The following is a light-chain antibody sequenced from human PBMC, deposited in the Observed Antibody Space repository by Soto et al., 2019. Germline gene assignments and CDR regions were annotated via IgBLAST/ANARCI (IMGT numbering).Light chain of an antibody. V-gene: IGLV1-40*01. CDR3: HSYDSSLSAVV. CDR1: NSNIGTGYD. Sequence: QSVLTQPPSVSGAPGQRVSISCTGSNSNIGTGYDVHWYQQLPGTAPKLLIYGNNNRPSGVPDRFAGSKSGASASLAITGLQAEDEADYYCHSYDSSLSAVVFGGGTKLTVL. CDR2: GNN. J-gene: IGLJ2*01.